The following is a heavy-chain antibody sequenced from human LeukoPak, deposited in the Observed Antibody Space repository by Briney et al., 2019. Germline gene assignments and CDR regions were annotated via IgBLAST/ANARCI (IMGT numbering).Heavy chain of an antibody. CDR2: INHSGST. Sequence: PSETLSLTCAVYGGSFSGYYWSWIRQPPGKGLEWIGEINHSGSTNYNPSLKSRVTISVDTSKNQFSQKLSSVTAADTAVYYCARLRIQLWSSHYYYGMDVWGQGTTVTVSS. V-gene: IGHV4-34*01. J-gene: IGHJ6*02. CDR1: GGSFSGYY. D-gene: IGHD5-18*01. CDR3: ARLRIQLWSSHYYYGMDV.